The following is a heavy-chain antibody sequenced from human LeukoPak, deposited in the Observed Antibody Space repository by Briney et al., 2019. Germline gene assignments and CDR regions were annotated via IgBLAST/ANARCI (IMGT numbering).Heavy chain of an antibody. J-gene: IGHJ5*02. CDR3: ARAGERYNWFDP. CDR1: GGSFSGYY. V-gene: IGHV4-34*01. CDR2: INHSGST. D-gene: IGHD4-17*01. Sequence: SETLSLTCAVYGGSFSGYYWSWIRQPPGKGLEWIGEINHSGSTNYNPSLKSRVTISVDTSKNQFSLKLSSVTAADTAVYYCARAGERYNWFDPWGQGTLVTVSS.